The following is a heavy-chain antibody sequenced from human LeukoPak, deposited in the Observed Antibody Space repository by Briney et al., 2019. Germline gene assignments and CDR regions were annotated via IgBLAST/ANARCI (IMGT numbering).Heavy chain of an antibody. CDR3: ARVDNSGWRPFDY. D-gene: IGHD6-19*01. CDR1: GASISTYY. Sequence: SETLSLTCTVSGASISTYYWTWIRQPAGKGLEWIGRIYSSGSTNYNPSLKSRVTMSVDTSKNQISLKLTSVTAADTAVYYCARVDNSGWRPFDYWGQGTLVTVS. CDR2: IYSSGST. V-gene: IGHV4-4*07. J-gene: IGHJ4*02.